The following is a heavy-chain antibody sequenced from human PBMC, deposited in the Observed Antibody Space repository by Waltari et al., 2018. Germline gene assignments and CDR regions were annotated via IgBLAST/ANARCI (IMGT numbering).Heavy chain of an antibody. CDR2: INHSGST. Sequence: QVQLQQWGAGLLKPSETLSLTCAVYGGSFSGYYWRWTRQPPGKGLKWIVEINHSGSTNYTPSLKSRVTISVDTSKNQFSLKLRSVTAAGTAVYYCASRYSSSSTKFDYWGQGTLVTVSS. CDR3: ASRYSSSSTKFDY. J-gene: IGHJ4*02. V-gene: IGHV4-34*01. CDR1: GGSFSGYY. D-gene: IGHD6-6*01.